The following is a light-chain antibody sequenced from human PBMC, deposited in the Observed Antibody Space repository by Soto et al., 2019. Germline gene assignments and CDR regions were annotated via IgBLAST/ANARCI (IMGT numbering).Light chain of an antibody. Sequence: TQSPGTLSLTPGERATLSCRASQSVRGNYLAWYQQKRGQAPRLLIYGASSRATGIPARFSGSGSGTEFTLTISSLQSEDFAVYYCQQYNNWPRTFGQGTKVDIK. CDR1: QSVRGN. V-gene: IGKV3-15*01. CDR2: GAS. CDR3: QQYNNWPRT. J-gene: IGKJ1*01.